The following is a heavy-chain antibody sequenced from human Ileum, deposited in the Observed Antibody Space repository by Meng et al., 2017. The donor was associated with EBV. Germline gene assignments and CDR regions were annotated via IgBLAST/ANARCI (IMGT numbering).Heavy chain of an antibody. D-gene: IGHD2/OR15-2a*01. V-gene: IGHV1-3*01. CDR1: GYPFTSYA. Sequence: QVQFVQSGAEVKKPGASVKVSCKSSGYPFTSYAMHWVRQAPGQRLEWMGWINAGNGNTKYSQKFQGRVTITRDTSASTAYMELSSLRSEDTAVYYCARFRIQAGALDTWGQGTLVTVSS. CDR3: ARFRIQAGALDT. CDR2: INAGNGNT. J-gene: IGHJ5*02.